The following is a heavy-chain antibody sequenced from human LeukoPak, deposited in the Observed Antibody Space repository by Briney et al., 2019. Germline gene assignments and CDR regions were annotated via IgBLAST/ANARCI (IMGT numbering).Heavy chain of an antibody. CDR1: GGSFSGYY. D-gene: IGHD5-18*01. CDR2: INHSGIT. Sequence: SETLSLTCAVYGGSFSGYYWSWIRQPPGKGLEWIGEINHSGITNYNPSLKRRVTISVDTSKNQFSLKLSSVTAADTAVYYCARGGPPPGHTLYFDYWGQGTLVTVSS. V-gene: IGHV4-34*01. J-gene: IGHJ4*02. CDR3: ARGGPPPGHTLYFDY.